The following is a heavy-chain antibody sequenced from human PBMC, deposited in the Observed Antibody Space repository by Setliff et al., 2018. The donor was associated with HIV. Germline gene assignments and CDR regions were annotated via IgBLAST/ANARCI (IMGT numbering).Heavy chain of an antibody. CDR1: GGSISSSSYY. CDR3: ARGARLLAAYSDRWDYFYMAV. CDR2: IYYSGST. D-gene: IGHD1-26*01. J-gene: IGHJ6*03. V-gene: IGHV4-39*01. Sequence: PSETLSLTCTVSGGSISSSSYYWGWIRQPPGKGLEWIGSIYYSGSTYYNPSLKSRVTISVDTSKNQFSLKLTSVTAADTAVYYCARGARLLAAYSDRWDYFYMAVWGKGTTVTVS.